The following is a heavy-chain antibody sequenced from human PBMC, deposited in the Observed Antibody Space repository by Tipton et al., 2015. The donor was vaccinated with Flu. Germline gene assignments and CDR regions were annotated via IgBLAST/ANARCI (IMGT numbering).Heavy chain of an antibody. CDR2: MYVSGST. V-gene: IGHV4-4*07. Sequence: LRLSCTVSGGSMSSFYWTWIRQPAGKGLEWIGRMYVSGSTKYKPSLKSRVTMSVDTSKNQFSLKLISVTAADTAVYYCARGSGSGTDVTFYFWGQGTLVTVSS. CDR3: ARGSGSGTDVTFYF. D-gene: IGHD3-10*01. J-gene: IGHJ4*02. CDR1: GGSMSSFY.